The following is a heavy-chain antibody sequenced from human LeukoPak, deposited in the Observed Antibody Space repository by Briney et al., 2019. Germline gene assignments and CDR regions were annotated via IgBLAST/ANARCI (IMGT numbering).Heavy chain of an antibody. J-gene: IGHJ4*02. CDR2: VNLHGDT. Sequence: SETLSLTCGVSYGSITDTNYWTWVRQPPGKGLEWIGEVNLHGDTNYNPSLKGRVDISVDKFENHISLQLTSVTAADTAVYYCASGEFRHGLQVDYWGQGTLVAVSS. D-gene: IGHD3/OR15-3a*01. CDR3: ASGEFRHGLQVDY. CDR1: YGSITDTNY. V-gene: IGHV4-4*02.